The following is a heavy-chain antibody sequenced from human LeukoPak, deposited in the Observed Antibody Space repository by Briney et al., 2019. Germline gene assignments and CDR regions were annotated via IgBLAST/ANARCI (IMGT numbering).Heavy chain of an antibody. CDR1: GFVLGSFS. Sequence: GGPVTLPCSPSGFVLGSFSMMWLRPPPGKGLEGVSSLRCDYVQNYNADSGRGRFTISRDNAENSVYLEMKSMTVEETAVYYCARDTSEVYQWLVFDHWGQGALVTVSS. V-gene: IGHV3-21*06. CDR3: ARDTSEVYQWLVFDH. CDR2: LRCDYVQN. J-gene: IGHJ4*02. D-gene: IGHD6-19*01.